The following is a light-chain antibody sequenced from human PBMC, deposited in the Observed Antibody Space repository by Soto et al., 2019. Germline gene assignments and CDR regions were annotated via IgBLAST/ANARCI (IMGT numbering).Light chain of an antibody. CDR3: QQYNNWPLT. CDR2: GAS. J-gene: IGKJ4*01. Sequence: EIVMTQSPATLSVSPGERATLSCRASQSVSSNLAWYQQKPGQAPRLLIYGASTRATGGPARFSGSGSGTEFTLTISSLQSEDFAVYYGQQYNNWPLTFGGGTKVEIK. CDR1: QSVSSN. V-gene: IGKV3-15*01.